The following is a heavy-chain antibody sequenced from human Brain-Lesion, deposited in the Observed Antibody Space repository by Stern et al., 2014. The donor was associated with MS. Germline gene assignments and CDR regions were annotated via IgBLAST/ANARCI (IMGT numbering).Heavy chain of an antibody. CDR2: IVHSGST. J-gene: IGHJ4*02. Sequence: QLQLQESGSGLVKPSQTLSLTCAVSGGSISSGDYSWSWIRPPPGQSLEWIGYIVHSGSTYYNPSLKSRVSISIDRSNNQFSLQLSSVTAADTAMYYCARIFGGNFDNWGQGTLVTVSS. CDR3: ARIFGGNFDN. CDR1: GGSISSGDYS. D-gene: IGHD4-23*01. V-gene: IGHV4-30-2*01.